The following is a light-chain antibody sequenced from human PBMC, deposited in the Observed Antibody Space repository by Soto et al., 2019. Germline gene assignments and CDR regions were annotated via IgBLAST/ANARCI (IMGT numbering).Light chain of an antibody. CDR2: DVS. Sequence: QSALTQPASVSGSPGQSITISCTGTSSDVGGYNYVSWYQQYPGEAPKLMIYDVSNRPSGVSNRFSGSKSGNTASLTISGLQAEDEADYYCSSYTNSNTLVFGSGTKVTVL. J-gene: IGLJ1*01. CDR1: SSDVGGYNY. V-gene: IGLV2-14*01. CDR3: SSYTNSNTLV.